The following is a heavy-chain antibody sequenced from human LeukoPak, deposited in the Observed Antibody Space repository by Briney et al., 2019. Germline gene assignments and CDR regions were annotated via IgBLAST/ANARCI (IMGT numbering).Heavy chain of an antibody. V-gene: IGHV4-34*01. Sequence: PSETLFLTCAVYGGSFSGYYWSWIRQPPGKGLEWIGEINHSGSTNYNPSLKSRVTISVDTSKDQFSLKLSSVTAADTAVYYCARVYYYDSSGYLYYYYYYGMDVWGQGTTVTVSS. CDR3: ARVYYYDSSGYLYYYYYYGMDV. CDR1: GGSFSGYY. J-gene: IGHJ6*02. D-gene: IGHD3-22*01. CDR2: INHSGST.